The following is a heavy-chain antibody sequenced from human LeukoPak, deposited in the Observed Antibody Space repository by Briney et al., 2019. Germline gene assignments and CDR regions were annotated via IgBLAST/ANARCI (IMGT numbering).Heavy chain of an antibody. CDR1: GFTFSSYA. J-gene: IGHJ4*02. V-gene: IGHV3-30-3*01. CDR3: ARDFGSGWYVTATNYFDY. CDR2: ISYDGSNK. D-gene: IGHD6-19*01. Sequence: GGSLRLSCGASGFTFSSYAMHWVRQAPGKGLEWVAVISYDGSNKYYADSVKGRFTISRDNSKNTLYLQMNSLRAEDTAVYYCARDFGSGWYVTATNYFDYWGQGTLVTVSS.